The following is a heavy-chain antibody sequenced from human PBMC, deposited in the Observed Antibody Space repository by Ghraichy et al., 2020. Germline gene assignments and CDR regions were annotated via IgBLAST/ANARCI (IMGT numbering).Heavy chain of an antibody. V-gene: IGHV3-23*01. D-gene: IGHD4-17*01. Sequence: GESLNISCAASGITFSSYAMSWVRQAPGKGLEWVSAISGSGGSTYYADSVKGRFTISRDNSKNTLYLQMNSLRAEDTAVYYCAKADYGDYSFDYWGQGTLVTVSS. CDR2: ISGSGGST. CDR3: AKADYGDYSFDY. CDR1: GITFSSYA. J-gene: IGHJ4*02.